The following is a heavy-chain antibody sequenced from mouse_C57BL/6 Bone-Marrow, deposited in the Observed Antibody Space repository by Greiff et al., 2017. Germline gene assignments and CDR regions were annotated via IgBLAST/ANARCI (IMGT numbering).Heavy chain of an antibody. Sequence: VQLQQSVAELVRPGASVKLSCTASGFNIKNTYMHWVKQRPEQGLEWIGRIDPANGNTKYAAKVQGKGTITADKSSNTAYLQLSRLTSEDTAIYNCARGGDYGRSKGDGGQGTTLTVSS. CDR2: IDPANGNT. D-gene: IGHD1-1*01. CDR1: GFNIKNTY. CDR3: ARGGDYGRSKGD. J-gene: IGHJ2*01. V-gene: IGHV14-3*01.